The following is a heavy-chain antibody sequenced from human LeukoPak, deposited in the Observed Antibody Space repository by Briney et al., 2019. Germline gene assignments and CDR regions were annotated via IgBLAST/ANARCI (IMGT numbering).Heavy chain of an antibody. CDR2: INHSGST. V-gene: IGHV4-34*01. D-gene: IGHD3-22*01. CDR1: GGSFSGYY. J-gene: IGHJ5*02. CDR3: ARGRGWLLRNWFDP. Sequence: SETLSLTCAVYGGSFSGYYWSWIRQPPGKGLEWIGEINHSGSTNYNPSLKSRVTISVDTSKNQFSLKLSSVTAADTAVYYCARGRGWLLRNWFDPWGQGTLVTVSS.